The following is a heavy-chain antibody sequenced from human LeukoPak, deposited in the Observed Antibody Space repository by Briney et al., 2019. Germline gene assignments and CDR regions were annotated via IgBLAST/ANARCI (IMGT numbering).Heavy chain of an antibody. D-gene: IGHD2-2*01. V-gene: IGHV4-39*01. J-gene: IGHJ5*02. CDR1: GGSISSRSYY. Sequence: SETLSLTCTVSGGSISSRSYYWGWNRQPPGNGLEWIGSIYYSGSTYYNPSLKSRVTISVDTSKNQFSLKLSSVTAADTAVYYCARQEIVVVPAGILDWFDPWGQGTLVTVSS. CDR3: ARQEIVVVPAGILDWFDP. CDR2: IYYSGST.